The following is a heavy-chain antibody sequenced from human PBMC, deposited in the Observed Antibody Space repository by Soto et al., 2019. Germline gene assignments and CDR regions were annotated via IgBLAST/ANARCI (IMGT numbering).Heavy chain of an antibody. D-gene: IGHD3-22*01. V-gene: IGHV4-31*03. CDR1: GGSISSGGYY. CDR3: ARDRGYESSLGLYY. CDR2: IYYSGST. Sequence: SETLSLTCTVSGGSISSGGYYWSWIRQHPGKGLEWIGYIYYSGSTYYNPSLKSRVTISVDTSKKQFSLKLSSVTAADTAAYFCARDRGYESSLGLYYRGQGTLVTVSS. J-gene: IGHJ4*02.